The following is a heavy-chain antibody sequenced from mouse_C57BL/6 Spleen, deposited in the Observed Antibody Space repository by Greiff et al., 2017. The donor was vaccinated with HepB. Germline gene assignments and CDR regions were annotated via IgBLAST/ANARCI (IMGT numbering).Heavy chain of an antibody. CDR1: GYTFTSYG. CDR3: ARPLYYDYDGFAY. V-gene: IGHV1-81*01. J-gene: IGHJ3*01. Sequence: VKLVESGAELARPGASVKLSCKASGYTFTSYGISWVKQRTGQGLEWIGEIYPRSGNTYNNEKFKGKATLTADKSSSTAYMELRSLTSEDSAVYFCARPLYYDYDGFAYWGQGTLVTVSA. D-gene: IGHD2-4*01. CDR2: IYPRSGNT.